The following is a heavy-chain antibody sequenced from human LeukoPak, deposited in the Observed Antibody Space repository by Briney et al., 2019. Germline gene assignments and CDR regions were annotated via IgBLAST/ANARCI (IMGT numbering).Heavy chain of an antibody. CDR1: GYTFTSYD. CDR3: ARVYSSSWYYYYGMDA. J-gene: IGHJ6*02. V-gene: IGHV1-8*01. CDR2: MNPNSGNT. D-gene: IGHD6-13*01. Sequence: GASEKVSCKASGYTFTSYDINWVRQATGQGLEWMGWMNPNSGNTGYAQKFQGRVTMTRNTSISTAYMELSSLRSEDTAVYYCARVYSSSWYYYYGMDAWGQGTTVTVSS.